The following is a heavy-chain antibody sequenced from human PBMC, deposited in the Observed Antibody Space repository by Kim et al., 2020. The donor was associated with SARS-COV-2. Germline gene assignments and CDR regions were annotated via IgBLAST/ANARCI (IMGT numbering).Heavy chain of an antibody. V-gene: IGHV3-74*01. CDR1: GFTFDTFS. CDR3: VRLLDLDF. Sequence: PGGSLRLSCAASGFTFDTFSMHWVRQPPGQGLVWVSRINGDGTITDYANSVKGRFTMSRDNAKNTVYLQMNSLRVDDTAIYYCVRLLDLDFWGQGTLVTVSS. CDR2: INGDGTIT. J-gene: IGHJ4*02. D-gene: IGHD2-2*02.